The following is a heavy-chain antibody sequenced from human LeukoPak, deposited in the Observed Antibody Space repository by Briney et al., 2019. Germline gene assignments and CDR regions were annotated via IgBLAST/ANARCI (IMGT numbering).Heavy chain of an antibody. J-gene: IGHJ4*02. CDR2: INPSGGST. V-gene: IGHV1-46*01. CDR3: ARDRRTAFDY. Sequence: GASVNVSFTASGYTFTDYYMHWVRQAPGQGLEWMGIINPSGGSTSYAQKFQGRVTMTRDTTTSTVYMELSSLRSEDTAVYYCARDRRTAFDYWGQGTLVTVSS. CDR1: GYTFTDYY.